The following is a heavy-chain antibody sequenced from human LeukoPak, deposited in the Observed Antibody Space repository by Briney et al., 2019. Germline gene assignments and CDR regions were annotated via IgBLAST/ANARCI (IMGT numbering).Heavy chain of an antibody. J-gene: IGHJ4*02. CDR3: ARAEWLYSSSFDY. D-gene: IGHD6-6*01. V-gene: IGHV4-61*02. CDR2: IYTSGST. Sequence: MVSETLSLTCTVSGGSISSGSYYWSWIRQPAGKGLEWIGRIYTSGSTNYNPSLKSRVTISVDTSKNQFSLKLSSVTAADTAVYYCARAEWLYSSSFDYWGQGTLVTVSS. CDR1: GGSISSGSYY.